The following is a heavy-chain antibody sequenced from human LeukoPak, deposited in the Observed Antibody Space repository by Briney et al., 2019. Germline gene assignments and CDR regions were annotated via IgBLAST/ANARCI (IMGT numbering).Heavy chain of an antibody. CDR2: IYSGGST. J-gene: IGHJ4*02. D-gene: IGHD3/OR15-3a*01. Sequence: GGSLRLSCAASGFTVSGNYTSWVRQAPGKGLEWVSVIYSGGSTYYVDSVKGRFTISRDSSKNTLYLQMNSLGAEDTAVYYCARDHFSFGLFDYWGQGTLVTVSS. V-gene: IGHV3-53*01. CDR1: GFTVSGNY. CDR3: ARDHFSFGLFDY.